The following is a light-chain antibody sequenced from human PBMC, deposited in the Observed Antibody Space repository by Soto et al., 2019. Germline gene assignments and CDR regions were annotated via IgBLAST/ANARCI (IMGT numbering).Light chain of an antibody. V-gene: IGLV2-11*01. CDR1: SSDVGGYNY. J-gene: IGLJ2*01. Sequence: QSALTQPRSVSGSPGQSVTISCTGTSSDVGGYNYVSWYQQHPDKAPKLMIYEGTKRPSGISNRFSGSKSGNTASLTISGLQAGDEADYYCCSYAGSRTFVFGGGTKLTVL. CDR2: EGT. CDR3: CSYAGSRTFV.